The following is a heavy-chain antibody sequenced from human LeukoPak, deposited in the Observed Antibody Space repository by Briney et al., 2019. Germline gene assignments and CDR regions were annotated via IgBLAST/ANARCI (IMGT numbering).Heavy chain of an antibody. D-gene: IGHD6-19*01. CDR2: VGISGDT. Sequence: GGSLRLSCAASGFTFRSYDMHWVRQVTGKGLEWVSAVGISGDTYYAGSVKGRFTISRENAKNPLYLQMNSLTARDTAVYYCVRGGIQVSGIDEIDYWGQGTLVTVSS. CDR3: VRGGIQVSGIDEIDY. CDR1: GFTFRSYD. J-gene: IGHJ4*02. V-gene: IGHV3-13*01.